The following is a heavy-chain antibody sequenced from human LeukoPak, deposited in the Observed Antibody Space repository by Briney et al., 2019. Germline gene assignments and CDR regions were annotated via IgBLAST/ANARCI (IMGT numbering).Heavy chain of an antibody. CDR2: IYRGGST. V-gene: IGHV3-66*04. CDR3: ARLHCSGWSFDY. Sequence: PGGSLRLSCAASGFTVSSNYMSWVRQAPGKGLEWVSLIYRGGSTYYADSVKGRFTISRDNSKNTLYLQVNSLRAEDTAVYYCARLHCSGWSFDYWGQGTLVTVSS. CDR1: GFTVSSNY. D-gene: IGHD6-13*01. J-gene: IGHJ4*02.